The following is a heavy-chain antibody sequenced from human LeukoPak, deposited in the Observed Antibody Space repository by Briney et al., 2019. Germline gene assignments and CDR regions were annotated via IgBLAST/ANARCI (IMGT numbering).Heavy chain of an antibody. CDR2: IRYDGSNK. Sequence: PGGSLRLSCAASGFTFSSYGMHWVRQAPGKGLEWVAFIRYDGSNKYYADSVKGRFTISRDNSKNTLYLQMNSLRAEDTAVYYCARSIAVAGRVSYYYYYMDVWGKGTTVTISS. CDR3: ARSIAVAGRVSYYYYYMDV. D-gene: IGHD6-19*01. J-gene: IGHJ6*03. CDR1: GFTFSSYG. V-gene: IGHV3-30*02.